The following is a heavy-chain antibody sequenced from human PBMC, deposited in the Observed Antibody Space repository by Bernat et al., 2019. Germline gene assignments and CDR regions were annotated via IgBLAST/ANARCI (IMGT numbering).Heavy chain of an antibody. J-gene: IGHJ3*02. CDR3: LRGGYFSGGICYSFNSFYI. V-gene: IGHV3-48*03. D-gene: IGHD2-15*01. CDR2: IRSSGSSI. Sequence: EEQLVESGGGLVQPGGSLRLSCAASGFTFRNHEMNWVRQAPGKGLEWISYIRSSGSSIYYAESVKGRFTISRDDAKTSLYLEMNNLKADDTAVYYCLRGGYFSGGICYSFNSFYILGQGKMVTGSS. CDR1: GFTFRNHE.